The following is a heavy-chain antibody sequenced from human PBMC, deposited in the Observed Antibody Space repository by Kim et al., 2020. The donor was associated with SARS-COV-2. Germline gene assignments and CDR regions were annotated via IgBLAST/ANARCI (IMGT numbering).Heavy chain of an antibody. J-gene: IGHJ6*02. V-gene: IGHV3-74*01. CDR3: ARDPPIYYYGMDV. Sequence: YADSVKRRFTISRDNAKNTLYLQMNSLRAEDTAVYYCARDPPIYYYGMDVWGQGTTVTVSS.